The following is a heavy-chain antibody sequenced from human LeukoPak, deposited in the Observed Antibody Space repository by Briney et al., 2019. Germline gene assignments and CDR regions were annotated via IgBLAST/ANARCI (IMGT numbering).Heavy chain of an antibody. D-gene: IGHD3-16*01. Sequence: GGSLRLSCAASGFTFSSYATSWVRQAPGKGLEWVSAISGSGGSTYYADSVKGRFTISRDNSKNTLYLQVNSLRAEDTAVYYCAMGGDYFDYWGQGTLVTVSS. CDR3: AMGGDYFDY. CDR1: GFTFSSYA. V-gene: IGHV3-23*01. J-gene: IGHJ4*02. CDR2: ISGSGGST.